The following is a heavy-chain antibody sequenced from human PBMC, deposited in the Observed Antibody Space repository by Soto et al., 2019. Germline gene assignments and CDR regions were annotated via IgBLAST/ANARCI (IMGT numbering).Heavy chain of an antibody. J-gene: IGHJ5*02. CDR3: ARADIRIAAGWFDP. CDR2: IYHSGST. D-gene: IGHD6-13*01. Sequence: SETLSLTCAVSGYSISSGYYWGWIRQPPGKGLEWIGSIYHSGSTYYNPSLKSRVTISVDTSKNQFSLKLSSVTAADTAVYYCARADIRIAAGWFDPWGQGTLVTVS. V-gene: IGHV4-38-2*01. CDR1: GYSISSGYY.